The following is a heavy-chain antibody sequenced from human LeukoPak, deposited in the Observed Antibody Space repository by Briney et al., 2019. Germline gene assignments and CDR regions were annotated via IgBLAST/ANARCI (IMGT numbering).Heavy chain of an antibody. CDR1: GGSFSAYY. Sequence: SETLSLTCAVYGGSFSAYYWSWIRQPPGKGLEWIGEINHSGSTNYNPSLKSRVTISVDMSKNQFSLQLSSVTAADTAVYYCARGSSGWYAGRRYYFDYWGQGTLVTVSS. CDR2: INHSGST. J-gene: IGHJ4*02. V-gene: IGHV4-34*01. D-gene: IGHD6-19*01. CDR3: ARGSSGWYAGRRYYFDY.